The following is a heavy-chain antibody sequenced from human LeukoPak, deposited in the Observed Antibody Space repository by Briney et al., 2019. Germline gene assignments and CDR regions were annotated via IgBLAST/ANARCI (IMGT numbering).Heavy chain of an antibody. V-gene: IGHV3-74*01. CDR2: VKSDGRST. CDR1: GFTFSRYW. D-gene: IGHD6-13*01. CDR3: ARDPPHYSSSWYYFDS. Sequence: GGSLRLSCAVSGFTFSRYWMHWVRQAPGKGLVWVSRVKSDGRSTSYADSVKGRFTISRDYSKNTLYLQMNSLRAEDTALYYCARDPPHYSSSWYYFDSWGQGTLVTVSS. J-gene: IGHJ4*02.